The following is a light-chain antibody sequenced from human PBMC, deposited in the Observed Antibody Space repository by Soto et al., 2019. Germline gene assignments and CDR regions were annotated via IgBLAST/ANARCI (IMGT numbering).Light chain of an antibody. Sequence: DIQMTQSPSTLSASVVDRVTITCLASQSISSWLSWYQHKPGKVPILLIDDASNLEAGVPSRFSGSGSGTHFPFTISNLQPEDIATYYCQQYYDLPITFGQGTRLEIK. CDR2: DAS. V-gene: IGKV1-33*01. CDR1: QSISSW. J-gene: IGKJ5*01. CDR3: QQYYDLPIT.